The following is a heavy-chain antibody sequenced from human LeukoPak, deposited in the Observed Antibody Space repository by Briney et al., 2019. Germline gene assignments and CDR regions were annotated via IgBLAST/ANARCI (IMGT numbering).Heavy chain of an antibody. CDR1: GGSISSYN. CDR3: AREGSSWPYYYYGMDV. D-gene: IGHD6-13*01. J-gene: IGHJ6*02. Sequence: PSETLSLTCSVSGGSISSYNWSWIRQPPGKGLEWIGYIYYSGSTNYNPSLKSRVTISVDTSKNQFSLKLSSVTAADTVVYYCAREGSSWPYYYYGMDVWGQGTTVTVSS. V-gene: IGHV4-59*01. CDR2: IYYSGST.